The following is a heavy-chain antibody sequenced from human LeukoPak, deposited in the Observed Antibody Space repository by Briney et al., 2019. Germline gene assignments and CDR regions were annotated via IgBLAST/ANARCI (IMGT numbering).Heavy chain of an antibody. J-gene: IGHJ4*02. CDR3: ANYDSSGNYRELDS. Sequence: GGSLRLSCAASGFTFSSYGMHWVRQAPGKGLEWVAFIRRDESNKYYADSVKGRFTISRDNSKNTLYLQMNSLRTEDTALYYCANYDSSGNYRELDSWGQGTLVTVSS. CDR2: IRRDESNK. V-gene: IGHV3-30*02. CDR1: GFTFSSYG. D-gene: IGHD3-22*01.